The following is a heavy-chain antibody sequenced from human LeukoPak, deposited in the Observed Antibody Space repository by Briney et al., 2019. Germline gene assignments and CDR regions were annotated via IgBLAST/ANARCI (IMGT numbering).Heavy chain of an antibody. D-gene: IGHD3-10*01. CDR1: VGTFSTSA. J-gene: IGHJ6*03. Sequence: SVKVSCKASVGTFSTSAISWVRQAPGQGPQWMGGIIPIYDTANYAQKFQVRVTITADKSTSTAYMELRSLRAEDTAVYDCARDIRFGRGRYMDVWGKGTTVTVSS. CDR3: ARDIRFGRGRYMDV. CDR2: IIPIYDTA. V-gene: IGHV1-69*06.